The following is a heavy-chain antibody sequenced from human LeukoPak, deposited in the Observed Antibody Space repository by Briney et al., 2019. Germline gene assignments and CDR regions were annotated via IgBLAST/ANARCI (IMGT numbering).Heavy chain of an antibody. V-gene: IGHV5-51*01. Sequence: GESLKISCKGSGYSVTSYWIGWVRQVPGKGLEWMGIIYPGDSDTRYSPSFQGQVTISADKSISTAYLQWSSLKASDTAMYYCARQRSYDSSGYYWATPPDYWGQGTLVPVSS. CDR2: IYPGDSDT. D-gene: IGHD3-22*01. J-gene: IGHJ4*02. CDR1: GYSVTSYW. CDR3: ARQRSYDSSGYYWATPPDY.